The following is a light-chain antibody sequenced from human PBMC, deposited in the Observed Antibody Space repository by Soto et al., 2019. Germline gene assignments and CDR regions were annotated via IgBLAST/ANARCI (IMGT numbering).Light chain of an antibody. V-gene: IGLV2-8*01. CDR3: TSYAGDTSLGV. J-gene: IGLJ3*02. Sequence: QSALTQPPSASGSPGQSVTISRTGTSSDVGGYNYVSWYQQHPGKAPKLMIYEVSKRPSGVPDRFSGSKSGNTASLTVSGLQAEDEADYYCTSYAGDTSLGVLGGGTQLTVL. CDR1: SSDVGGYNY. CDR2: EVS.